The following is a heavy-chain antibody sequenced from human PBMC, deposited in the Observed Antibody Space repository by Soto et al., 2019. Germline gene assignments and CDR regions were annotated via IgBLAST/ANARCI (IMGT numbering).Heavy chain of an antibody. CDR3: AKDRAYCTTTSCSMRYFYGMDV. D-gene: IGHD2-2*01. V-gene: IGHV3-30*04. CDR2: ISYDGSNK. J-gene: IGHJ6*02. Sequence: GGSLRLSCAASGFTFSSYAMHWVRQAPGKGLEWVAVISYDGSNKYYADSVKGRFTISRDNSKNTLYLQMNSLRAEDTAVYYCAKDRAYCTTTSCSMRYFYGMDVWGQGTTVTVSS. CDR1: GFTFSSYA.